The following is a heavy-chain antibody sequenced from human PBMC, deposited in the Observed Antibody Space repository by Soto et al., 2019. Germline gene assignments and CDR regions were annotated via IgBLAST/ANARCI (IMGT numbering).Heavy chain of an antibody. V-gene: IGHV1-69*01. CDR1: GGTFSSYA. D-gene: IGHD2-15*01. J-gene: IGHJ6*02. CDR3: ASGEPVVVVVAATDLNYYYYGMDV. Sequence: QVQLVQSGAEVKKPGSSVKVSCKASGGTFSSYAISWVRQAPRQGLEWMGGIIPIFGTANYAQKFQGRVTITADESTSTAYMELSSLRSEDTAVYYCASGEPVVVVVAATDLNYYYYGMDVWGQGTTVTVSS. CDR2: IIPIFGTA.